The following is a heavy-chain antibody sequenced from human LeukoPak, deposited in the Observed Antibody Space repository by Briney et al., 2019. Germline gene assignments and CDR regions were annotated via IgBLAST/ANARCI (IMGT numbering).Heavy chain of an antibody. J-gene: IGHJ5*02. CDR2: IYYSGST. Sequence: SSETLSLTCTVSGGSMSSSSYYWSWIRQPPGKGLEWIGYIYYSGSTNYNPSLKSRVTISVDTSKNQFSLKLSSVTAADTAVYYCARVSSSDFWSGLNWFDPWGQGTLVTVSS. CDR1: GGSMSSSSYY. V-gene: IGHV4-61*01. CDR3: ARVSSSDFWSGLNWFDP. D-gene: IGHD3-3*01.